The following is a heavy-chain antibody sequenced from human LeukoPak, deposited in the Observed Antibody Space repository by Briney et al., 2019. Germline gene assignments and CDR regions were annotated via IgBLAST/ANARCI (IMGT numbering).Heavy chain of an antibody. D-gene: IGHD6-19*01. J-gene: IGHJ6*02. CDR2: ISAYNGNT. Sequence: ASVKVSCKASGYTFTSYGISWVRQAPGQGLEWMGWISAYNGNTNYAQKLQGRVTMTTDTSTSTAYMELRSLRSDDTAVYYCARDQDQWLVLYYYGTDVWGQGTTVTVSS. CDR3: ARDQDQWLVLYYYGTDV. CDR1: GYTFTSYG. V-gene: IGHV1-18*01.